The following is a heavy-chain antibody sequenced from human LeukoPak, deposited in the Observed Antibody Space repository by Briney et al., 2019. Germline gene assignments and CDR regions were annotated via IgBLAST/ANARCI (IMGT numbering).Heavy chain of an antibody. Sequence: SETLSLTCSVSGGSISSNSYSWTWIRQPAGKGLEWIGRIYTSGRTNYNPSLKSRVTMSVGTSKNQFSLKLSSVTAADTAVYYCASGRGSPEIDYWGQGTLVTVSS. V-gene: IGHV4-61*02. CDR3: ASGRGSPEIDY. CDR2: IYTSGRT. D-gene: IGHD3-16*01. J-gene: IGHJ4*02. CDR1: GGSISSNSYS.